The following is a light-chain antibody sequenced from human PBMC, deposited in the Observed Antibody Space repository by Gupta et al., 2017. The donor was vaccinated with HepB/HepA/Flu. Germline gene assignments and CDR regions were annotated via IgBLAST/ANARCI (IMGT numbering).Light chain of an antibody. CDR2: DAS. V-gene: IGKV1-16*02. CDR1: QDIRKC. CDR3: QQYKSYPPT. Sequence: DIQMTQSPSSLSAYVGDRVTITCRASQDIRKCLAWFQQKPGKAPKSLIYDASSVQSGVPSKFSGSGSGTDFTLTINGLQPDDFATYYCQQYKSYPPTFGQGTKVEIK. J-gene: IGKJ1*01.